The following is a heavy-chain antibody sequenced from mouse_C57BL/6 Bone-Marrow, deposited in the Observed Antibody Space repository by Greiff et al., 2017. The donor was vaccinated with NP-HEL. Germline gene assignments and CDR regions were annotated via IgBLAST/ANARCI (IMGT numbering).Heavy chain of an antibody. V-gene: IGHV5-12*01. Sequence: EVHLVESGGGLVQPGGSLKLSCAASGFTFSDYYMYWVRQTPEKRLEWVAYISNGGGSNYYPDTVKGRFTISRDNAKNTLYLQMSRLKSEDTALYCCARQGGYDDAMDYWGQGTSVTVSS. CDR1: GFTFSDYY. D-gene: IGHD2-2*01. J-gene: IGHJ4*01. CDR2: ISNGGGSN. CDR3: ARQGGYDDAMDY.